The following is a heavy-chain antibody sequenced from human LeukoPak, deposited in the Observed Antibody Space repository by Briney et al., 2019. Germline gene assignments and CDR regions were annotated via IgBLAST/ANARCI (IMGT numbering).Heavy chain of an antibody. CDR1: GFSFSRYW. V-gene: IGHV3-7*05. CDR3: VRGTSTPGVDH. D-gene: IGHD4-23*01. Sequence: EPGGSLRLSCAASGFSFSRYWMNWFRQAPGKGLEWLANIKEDGSENYYVDSVKVRFTISRDNAKNSLYLQMNNLRAEDTALYYCVRGTSTPGVDHWGQGSLVIVSS. CDR2: IKEDGSEN. J-gene: IGHJ4*02.